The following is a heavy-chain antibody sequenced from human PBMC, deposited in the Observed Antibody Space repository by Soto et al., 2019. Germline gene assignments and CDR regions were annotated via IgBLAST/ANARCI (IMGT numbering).Heavy chain of an antibody. D-gene: IGHD3-10*02. CDR3: ASMIGDPVLSFDS. J-gene: IGHJ5*01. V-gene: IGHV4-59*01. Sequence: QVQLQESGPGLVKPSETLSLTCTVSGGSISSYYWSWIRQPPGKGLEWIGFIFYSGSTNYNPSLKSRFTISIDTSEYQFSLKLNSVTAADTAVYYCASMIGDPVLSFDSWGQGTLVAVSS. CDR1: GGSISSYY. CDR2: IFYSGST.